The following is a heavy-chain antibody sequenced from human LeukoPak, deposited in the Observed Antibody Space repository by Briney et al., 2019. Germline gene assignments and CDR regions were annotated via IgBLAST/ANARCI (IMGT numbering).Heavy chain of an antibody. CDR1: GFTFSSYE. V-gene: IGHV3-48*03. CDR3: AAATDSNYYYYMDV. Sequence: PGGSLRLSCAASGFTFSSYEMNWVRQAPGKGLEWVSYISSSGSTIYYADSVKGRFTISRDNSKNTLYLQMNSLRAEDTAVYYCAAATDSNYYYYMDVWGKGTTVTVSS. CDR2: ISSSGSTI. D-gene: IGHD2-21*01. J-gene: IGHJ6*03.